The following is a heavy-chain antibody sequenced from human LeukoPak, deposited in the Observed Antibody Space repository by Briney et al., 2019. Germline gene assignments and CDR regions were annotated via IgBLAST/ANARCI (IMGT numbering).Heavy chain of an antibody. Sequence: PSQTLSLTCTVSGGSISRGSYYWTWIRQPAGKGLEWIGRIYTSGSTNYNPSLKSRVTMSVDTSKNQFSLKLSSVTAADTAVYYCARASYSYDINGWVPFDYWGQGTLVTVSS. CDR1: GGSISRGSYY. CDR3: ARASYSYDINGWVPFDY. V-gene: IGHV4-61*02. CDR2: IYTSGST. J-gene: IGHJ4*02. D-gene: IGHD3-22*01.